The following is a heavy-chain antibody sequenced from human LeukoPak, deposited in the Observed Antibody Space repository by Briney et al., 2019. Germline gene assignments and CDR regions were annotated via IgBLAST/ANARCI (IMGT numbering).Heavy chain of an antibody. D-gene: IGHD3-9*01. CDR1: GFTLGNYW. V-gene: IGHV3-7*01. J-gene: IGHJ4*02. CDR2: INQDGNEK. Sequence: GGSLRLSCVASGFTLGNYWMTWVRQAPGKGLEWVANINQDGNEKYYVDSVKGRFTISRDNAKNSLYLQMNSLRAEDTAVYYCARGRRYFDWLSQSHFDYWGQGTLVTVSS. CDR3: ARGRRYFDWLSQSHFDY.